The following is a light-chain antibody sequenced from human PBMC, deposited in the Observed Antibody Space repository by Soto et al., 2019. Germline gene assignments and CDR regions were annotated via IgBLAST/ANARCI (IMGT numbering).Light chain of an antibody. CDR1: SSNIGAGYD. V-gene: IGLV1-40*01. CDR3: QSYDSSLSGWGV. CDR2: GNS. Sequence: QSVLTQPPSVSGAPGQRVTISCTGSSSNIGAGYDVHWYQQLPGTAPKLLIYGNSNRPSGVPDRFSGSNSGTSASLAITGLQAEDEADYYCQSYDSSLSGWGVFGGGTKLTVL. J-gene: IGLJ2*01.